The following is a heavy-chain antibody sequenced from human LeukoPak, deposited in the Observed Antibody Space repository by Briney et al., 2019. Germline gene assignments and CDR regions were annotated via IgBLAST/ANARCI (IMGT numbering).Heavy chain of an antibody. D-gene: IGHD4-17*01. CDR2: INHSGST. CDR3: ARDYGDYGVDY. J-gene: IGHJ4*02. Sequence: PSETLSLTCAVYGGSFRGYYWSWIRQPPGKGLEWIGEINHSGSTNYNPSLKSRVTISVDTSKNQFSLKLSSVTAADTAVYYCARDYGDYGVDYWGQGTLVTVSS. CDR1: GGSFRGYY. V-gene: IGHV4-34*01.